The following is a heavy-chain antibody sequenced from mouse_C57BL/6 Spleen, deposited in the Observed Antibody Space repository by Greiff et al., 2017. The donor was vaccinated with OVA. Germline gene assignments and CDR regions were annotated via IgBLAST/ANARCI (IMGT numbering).Heavy chain of an antibody. J-gene: IGHJ2*01. D-gene: IGHD6-2*01. Sequence: VQLQQSGAELVKPGASVKLSCKASGYTFTDYSMHWVKQRPGRGLEWIGWIDPGSGGTKYNEKFKSKATLTADKSSSTVYMELSRLTSEDSAVYCCARHEKSGARYFDYWGQGTTVTVSS. V-gene: IGHV1-62-2*01. CDR2: IDPGSGGT. CDR1: GYTFTDYS. CDR3: ARHEKSGARYFDY.